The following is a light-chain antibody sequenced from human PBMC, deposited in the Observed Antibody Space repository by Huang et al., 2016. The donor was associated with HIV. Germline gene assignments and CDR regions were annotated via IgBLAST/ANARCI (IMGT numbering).Light chain of an antibody. CDR3: QQLNDYPWT. Sequence: IQLTQSPSSLSASVGARVTITCRASEGISSYLAWYQQKSGKAPKFLIYAASTLQSGVPSRFSGSGSGTDFTLTISSLQPEDFATYYCQQLNDYPWTFGQGTKVEIK. CDR2: AAS. V-gene: IGKV1-9*01. J-gene: IGKJ1*01. CDR1: EGISSY.